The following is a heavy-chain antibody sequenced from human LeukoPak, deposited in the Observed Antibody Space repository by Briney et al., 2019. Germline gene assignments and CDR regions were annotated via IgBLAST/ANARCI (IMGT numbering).Heavy chain of an antibody. Sequence: PGGSLRLSCAASGFTFSDSAMRWVRQAPGKGLEWGLSISGSGGTAYHAHSVKGRFTISRDNSKKTLYLQMTNLRAEDTAFYYWAKDRGIVVVGRFDPWGQGTLVTVSS. J-gene: IGHJ5*02. V-gene: IGHV3-23*01. CDR3: AKDRGIVVVGRFDP. CDR2: ISGSGGTA. CDR1: GFTFSDSA. D-gene: IGHD2-2*01.